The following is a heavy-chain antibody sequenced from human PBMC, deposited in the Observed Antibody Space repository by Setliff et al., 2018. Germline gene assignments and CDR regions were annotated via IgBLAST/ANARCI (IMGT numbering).Heavy chain of an antibody. CDR3: ARVVGADGMGTDY. D-gene: IGHD2-15*01. J-gene: IGHJ4*02. V-gene: IGHV5-51*01. Sequence: ESLKISCRGSGYTFSDYWIGWVRQMPGKGLEWMGIIYPGDSDTKYSPSFQGQVTFSADKSISTAYLQWRSLKASDSATYYCARVVGADGMGTDYWGQGTVVTVSS. CDR1: GYTFSDYW. CDR2: IYPGDSDT.